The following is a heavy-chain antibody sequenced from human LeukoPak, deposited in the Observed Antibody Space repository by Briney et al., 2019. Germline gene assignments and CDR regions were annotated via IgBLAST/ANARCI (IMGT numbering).Heavy chain of an antibody. CDR2: IKQDGSEK. CDR1: GFTFSSYW. Sequence: GGSLRLSCAASGFTFSSYWMSWVRQAPGKGLEWVANIKQDGSEKYYVDSVKGRFTISRDNAKNSLYLQMNSLRAEDTAVYYCAGRKNPYGSGSYVDYWGQGTLVTVSS. CDR3: AGRKNPYGSGSYVDY. V-gene: IGHV3-7*03. D-gene: IGHD3-10*01. J-gene: IGHJ4*02.